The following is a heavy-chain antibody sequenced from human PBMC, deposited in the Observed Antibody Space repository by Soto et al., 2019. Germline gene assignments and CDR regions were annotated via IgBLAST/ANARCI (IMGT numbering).Heavy chain of an antibody. CDR3: ARGVAGVRAYYFDY. CDR1: GFTFSSYG. D-gene: IGHD6-19*01. CDR2: IWYDGSNK. J-gene: IGHJ4*02. Sequence: QVQLVESGGGVVQPGRSLRLSCAASGFTFSSYGMHWVRQAPGKGLEWVAVIWYDGSNKYYADSVKGRFTISRDNSKNALYLQMNSLRAEDTAVYYCARGVAGVRAYYFDYWGQGTLVTVSS. V-gene: IGHV3-33*01.